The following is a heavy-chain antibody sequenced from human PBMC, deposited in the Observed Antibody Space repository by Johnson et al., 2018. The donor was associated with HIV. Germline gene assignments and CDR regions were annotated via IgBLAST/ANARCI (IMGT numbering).Heavy chain of an antibody. CDR3: ARASLKDSSGPHAFDI. CDR2: INWNGGST. V-gene: IGHV3-20*04. D-gene: IGHD3-22*01. J-gene: IGHJ3*02. Sequence: EVQLVESGGGVVQPGRSLRLSCAASGFTFDDYGMSWVRQAPGKGLEWVSGINWNGGSTYYADSVKGRFTISRDNSKNTLYLQMNSLRAEDTAVYYCARASLKDSSGPHAFDIWGQGTMVTVSS. CDR1: GFTFDDYG.